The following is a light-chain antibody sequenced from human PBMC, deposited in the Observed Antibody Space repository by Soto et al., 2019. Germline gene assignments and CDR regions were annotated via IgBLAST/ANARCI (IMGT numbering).Light chain of an antibody. CDR3: HQSSNTPLS. J-gene: IGKJ2*01. V-gene: IGKV1-39*01. Sequence: DIQMTQSPSSLSASVGDRVTITCRASQSIGIYLNWYQQRAGKAPKLLIYAASTLHGGVPSRFSGSGSETDFTLTITSLQPEDFAKYYCHQSSNTPLSFGQGTKVEI. CDR2: AAS. CDR1: QSIGIY.